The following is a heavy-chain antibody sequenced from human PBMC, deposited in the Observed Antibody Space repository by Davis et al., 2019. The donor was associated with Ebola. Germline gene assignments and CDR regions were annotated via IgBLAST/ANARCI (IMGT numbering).Heavy chain of an antibody. J-gene: IGHJ6*03. CDR2: YTSGGAT. Sequence: GGSLRLSCAASGFRLRTYDMSWVRQAPGKGLEWVSGYTSGGATYYSDSVKGRFTISRDNSKNTLYLQMNSLRDEDTAVYYCVRDSLEDDFWSAYSSLLKYYYFMDVWGKGTAVTVSS. V-gene: IGHV3-23*05. CDR3: VRDSLEDDFWSAYSSLLKYYYFMDV. D-gene: IGHD3-3*01. CDR1: GFRLRTYD.